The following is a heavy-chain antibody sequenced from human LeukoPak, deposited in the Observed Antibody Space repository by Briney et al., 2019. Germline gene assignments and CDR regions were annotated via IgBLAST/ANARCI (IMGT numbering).Heavy chain of an antibody. V-gene: IGHV3-48*01. CDR3: AKDYAVGSLGS. D-gene: IGHD2-2*01. J-gene: IGHJ4*02. CDR1: GFTFISYS. Sequence: GGSLRLSCAPSGFTFISYSMNWVRQAPGKGLEWVSYISSSISTIYYADSVRGRFTISRDNYKNTLYLQMNSLRADDTAVYYCAKDYAVGSLGSWGQGTLVTVSS. CDR2: ISSSISTI.